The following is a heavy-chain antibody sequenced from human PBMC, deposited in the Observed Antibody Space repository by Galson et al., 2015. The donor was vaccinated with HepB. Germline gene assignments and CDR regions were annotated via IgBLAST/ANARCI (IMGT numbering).Heavy chain of an antibody. CDR3: ARDDGRYCSGGSCYGPSYYYYGMDV. Sequence: SLRLSCAASGSTFSDYYMSWIRQAPGKGLEWVSYISSSSSYTNYADSVKGRFTISRDNAKNSLYLQMNSLRAEDTAVHYCARDDGRYCSGGSCYGPSYYYYGMDVWGQGTTVTVSS. V-gene: IGHV3-11*06. CDR1: GSTFSDYY. D-gene: IGHD2-15*01. J-gene: IGHJ6*02. CDR2: ISSSSSYT.